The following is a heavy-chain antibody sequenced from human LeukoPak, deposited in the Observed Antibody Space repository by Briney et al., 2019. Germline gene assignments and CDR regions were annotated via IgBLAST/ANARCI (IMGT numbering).Heavy chain of an antibody. V-gene: IGHV3-74*01. CDR2: IHSDGSNT. CDR1: GFTFSTYA. J-gene: IGHJ6*03. CDR3: ARGASWFGASMDV. Sequence: HAGGSLRLSCAASGFTFSTYAVAWVRQAPGKGLEWVSRIHSDGSNTAYADSAKGRFTISRDNAKNTVDLQMNSLRVEDTAVYYCARGASWFGASMDVWGKGTTVTVSS. D-gene: IGHD3-10*01.